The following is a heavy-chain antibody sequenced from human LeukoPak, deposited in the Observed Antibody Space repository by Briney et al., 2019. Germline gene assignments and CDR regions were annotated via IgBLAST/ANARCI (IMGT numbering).Heavy chain of an antibody. V-gene: IGHV3-21*01. CDR2: ISSSSSYI. CDR3: ARDRSTGGWESNAFDI. CDR1: GFTFSSYT. D-gene: IGHD2-8*02. J-gene: IGHJ3*02. Sequence: PGGSLRLSCAASGFTFSSYTMYWVRQAPGKGLEWVSSISSSSSYIYYADSVKGRFTISRDNAKTSLYLQMNSLSAEDTAVYYCARDRSTGGWESNAFDIWGQGTMVTVSS.